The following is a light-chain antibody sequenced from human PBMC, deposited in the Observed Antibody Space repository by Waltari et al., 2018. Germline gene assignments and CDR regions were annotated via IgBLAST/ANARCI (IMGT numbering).Light chain of an antibody. CDR2: DAS. Sequence: DIQMTQSPSTLSASVGDRVTITCRASQSISSWLAWYQQKPEKAPKLLIYDASSLESGVPARFSGSVSGTEFTLTSSSLQPDDFATYYCKQYNSYPRTFGQGTKVEIK. J-gene: IGKJ1*01. CDR1: QSISSW. CDR3: KQYNSYPRT. V-gene: IGKV1-5*01.